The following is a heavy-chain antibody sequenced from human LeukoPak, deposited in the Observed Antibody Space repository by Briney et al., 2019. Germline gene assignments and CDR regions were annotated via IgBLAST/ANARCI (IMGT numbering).Heavy chain of an antibody. Sequence: GGSLRLSCVATGFTYRDYYLNELRQAPGKGLEWVSYISSSNRYTNYADSVKGRFTISRDNAKNSMYMQMNSLRAEDTAVYYCARDSHLAHYLSYWGQGTLVTVSS. D-gene: IGHD3-10*01. V-gene: IGHV3-11*06. CDR2: ISSSNRYT. J-gene: IGHJ4*02. CDR3: ARDSHLAHYLSY. CDR1: GFTYRDYY.